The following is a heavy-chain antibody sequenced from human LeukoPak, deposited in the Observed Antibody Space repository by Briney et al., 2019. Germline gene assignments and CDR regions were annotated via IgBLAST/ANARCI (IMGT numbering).Heavy chain of an antibody. D-gene: IGHD1-1*01. Sequence: SETLSLTCTVSGGSISSYYWSWIRQPPGKGLEWISYIYYRGSTNYNPSLKSRVTISVDTSKNQFSLKLSSVTAADTAVYYCARRTPGTGPFDYWGLGTLVTVSS. CDR2: IYYRGST. J-gene: IGHJ4*02. CDR3: ARRTPGTGPFDY. CDR1: GGSISSYY. V-gene: IGHV4-59*08.